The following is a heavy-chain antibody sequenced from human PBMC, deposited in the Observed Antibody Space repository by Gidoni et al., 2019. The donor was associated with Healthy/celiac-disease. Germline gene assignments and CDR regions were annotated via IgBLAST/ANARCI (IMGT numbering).Heavy chain of an antibody. J-gene: IGHJ4*02. Sequence: EVQLVESGGGLVQPGGSLRLSCAASGFTVSSNYMSWVRQAPGKVLEWVSVIYSGGSTYYADSVKGRFTISRHNSKNTLYLQMNSLRAEDTAVYYCASHYYDSSGYYRHFDYWGQGTLVTVSS. V-gene: IGHV3-53*04. CDR3: ASHYYDSSGYYRHFDY. D-gene: IGHD3-22*01. CDR1: GFTVSSNY. CDR2: IYSGGST.